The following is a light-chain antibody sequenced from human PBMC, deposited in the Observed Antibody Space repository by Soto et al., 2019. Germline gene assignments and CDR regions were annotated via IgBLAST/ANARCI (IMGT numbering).Light chain of an antibody. CDR1: QGVSRK. Sequence: DIVMTQSPATLSVAPGERVTFSCRASQGVSRKLAWYQHKPGQAPRLLIPGASTGATGIPARFSGSGSGTEFTLSISSLQSEDCAIYYCQQYHTWPSTFGVVTKVDIK. J-gene: IGKJ4*01. CDR3: QQYHTWPST. CDR2: GAS. V-gene: IGKV3-15*01.